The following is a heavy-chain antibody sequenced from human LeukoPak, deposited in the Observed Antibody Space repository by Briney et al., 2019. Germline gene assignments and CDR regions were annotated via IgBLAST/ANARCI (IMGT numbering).Heavy chain of an antibody. Sequence: SETLSLTCTVSGGSISSSSYYWGWIRQPPGKGLEWIGSIYYSGSTYYNPSLKSRVTISVDTSKNQFSLKLSSVTVADTAVYYCARLTYDSSGYYYYGGDDYWGQGTLVTVSS. CDR3: ARLTYDSSGYYYYGGDDY. CDR2: IYYSGST. CDR1: GGSISSSSYY. J-gene: IGHJ4*02. D-gene: IGHD3-22*01. V-gene: IGHV4-39*01.